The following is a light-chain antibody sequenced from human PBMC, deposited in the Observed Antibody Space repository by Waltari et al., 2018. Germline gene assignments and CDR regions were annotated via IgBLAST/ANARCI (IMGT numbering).Light chain of an antibody. CDR3: CSHAGSTSYVV. J-gene: IGLJ2*01. Sequence: QSALTQPASVSGSPGQSITISCTGTSSDVGSYNLVSWYQHHPGKAPKLIIFEANKRPSGVSVRFSCSKSGNTASLTISGRHAEDEADYYCCSHAGSTSYVVFGGGTKLTVL. CDR2: EAN. CDR1: SSDVGSYNL. V-gene: IGLV2-23*01.